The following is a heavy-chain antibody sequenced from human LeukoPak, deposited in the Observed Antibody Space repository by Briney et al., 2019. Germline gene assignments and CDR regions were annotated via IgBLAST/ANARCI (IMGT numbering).Heavy chain of an antibody. CDR1: GFTFSIYP. CDR2: ISGSGAYA. J-gene: IGHJ4*02. CDR3: AKDLFGGPARAYFDY. D-gene: IGHD3-16*01. Sequence: PGGSLRLSCAASGFTFSIYPLTWVRQAPGKGLEWVSSISGSGAYAYYANSVKGRFIASRDNSKNTLFLQMDSLRAEDTAVYYCAKDLFGGPARAYFDYWGRGTLVTFSS. V-gene: IGHV3-23*01.